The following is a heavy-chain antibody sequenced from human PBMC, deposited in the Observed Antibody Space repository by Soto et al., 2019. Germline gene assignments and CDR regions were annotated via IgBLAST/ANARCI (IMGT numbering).Heavy chain of an antibody. Sequence: EMQLVESGGALGQPGGSLRLSCAASGFTFSSSWMTWVRQAPGTGLVWLANINPEGSAEYYVDSVKGRFPISRDNAKNSLYLQMNSLSLEHTALYYWARHGVWCLAFWGQGTLVSISS. CDR1: GFTFSSSW. CDR2: INPEGSAE. V-gene: IGHV3-7*02. J-gene: IGHJ4*02. D-gene: IGHD2-8*02. CDR3: ARHGVWCLAF.